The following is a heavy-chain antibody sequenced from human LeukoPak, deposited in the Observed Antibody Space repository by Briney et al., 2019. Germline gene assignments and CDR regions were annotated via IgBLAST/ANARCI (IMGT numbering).Heavy chain of an antibody. CDR2: VSTSGGST. CDR1: GFTFSSYA. Sequence: PGGSLRLSCAASGFTFSSYAMSWVRQAPGKGLEWVSTVSTSGGSTYYADSVKGRFTISRDNSKKTLYLQMKSLRAEDTAVYYCAKDPLGAVAATGDYWGQGTPVTVPS. V-gene: IGHV3-23*01. D-gene: IGHD6-19*01. J-gene: IGHJ4*02. CDR3: AKDPLGAVAATGDY.